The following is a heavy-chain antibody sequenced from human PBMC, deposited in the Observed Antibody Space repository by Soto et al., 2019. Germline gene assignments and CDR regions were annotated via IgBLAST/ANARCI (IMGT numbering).Heavy chain of an antibody. V-gene: IGHV4-59*01. CDR1: GDSISTYY. CDR2: IYYSGST. CDR3: ARGMVGYNWNYRWFDP. Sequence: TSETLSLTCTVSGDSISTYYWSWIRQPPGKGLDWIGHIYYSGSTNYNPSLKSRIIISIDTSKNQFSLNLTSVTAADTAVYYCARGMVGYNWNYRWFDPWGQGILVTVSS. D-gene: IGHD1-7*01. J-gene: IGHJ5*02.